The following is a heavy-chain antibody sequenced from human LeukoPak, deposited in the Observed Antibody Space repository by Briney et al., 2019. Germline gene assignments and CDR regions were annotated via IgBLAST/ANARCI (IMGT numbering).Heavy chain of an antibody. CDR3: ARDHCISTGCYENYYYGMDV. D-gene: IGHD2-2*01. CDR2: INPNSGDT. V-gene: IGHV1-2*02. J-gene: IGHJ6*02. Sequence: ASVKVSCKASGYTFTGYYMHWVRQAPGQGLEWMGWINPNSGDTNYAQNFQDRVAMTRDVSISTAYMELSRLRSDDTAVYYCARDHCISTGCYENYYYGMDVWGQGTTVTVSS. CDR1: GYTFTGYY.